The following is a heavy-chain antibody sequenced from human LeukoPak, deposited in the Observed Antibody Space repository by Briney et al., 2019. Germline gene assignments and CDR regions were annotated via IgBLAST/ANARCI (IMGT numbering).Heavy chain of an antibody. CDR2: ISYDGSNR. CDR3: ARLSGSVPTFDY. CDR1: GFTFSNYA. Sequence: GRSLRLSCAASGFTFSNYAMHWVRQAPGTGLEWVALISYDGSNRHYVDSVKGRFTISRDNSKNTLYLQINRLRAEDAAVYYCARLSGSVPTFDYWGQGTLVTVSS. J-gene: IGHJ4*02. V-gene: IGHV3-30*04. D-gene: IGHD1-26*01.